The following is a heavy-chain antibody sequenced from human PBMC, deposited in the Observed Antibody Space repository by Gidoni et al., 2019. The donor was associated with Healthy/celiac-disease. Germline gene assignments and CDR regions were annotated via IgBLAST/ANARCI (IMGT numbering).Heavy chain of an antibody. Sequence: EVQLVESGGGLVKPGGSLSLSCPASGFTFRSYSMNWVRQDPGQGLEWIASISSSSSYIYYADSVKGRFTISRDNAKNSLYLQMNSLRAEDTAVYYCARGERGGYYFDYWGQGTLVTVSS. J-gene: IGHJ4*02. CDR2: ISSSSSYI. D-gene: IGHD3-10*01. CDR1: GFTFRSYS. CDR3: ARGERGGYYFDY. V-gene: IGHV3-21*01.